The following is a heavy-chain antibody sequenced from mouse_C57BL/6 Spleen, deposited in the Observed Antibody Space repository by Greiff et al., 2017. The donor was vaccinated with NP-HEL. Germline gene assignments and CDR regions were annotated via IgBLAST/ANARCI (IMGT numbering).Heavy chain of an antibody. CDR1: GYTFTSYW. D-gene: IGHD1-1*01. CDR2: IYPSDSYT. V-gene: IGHV1-69*01. CDR3: ARGSSSLFDY. J-gene: IGHJ2*01. Sequence: QVQLKQPGAELVMPGASVKLSCKASGYTFTSYWMHWVKQRPGKGLEWIGEIYPSDSYTNYNQKFKGKSTLTVDKSSSTAYMQLSSLTSEDSAVYYCARGSSSLFDYWGQGTTLTVSS.